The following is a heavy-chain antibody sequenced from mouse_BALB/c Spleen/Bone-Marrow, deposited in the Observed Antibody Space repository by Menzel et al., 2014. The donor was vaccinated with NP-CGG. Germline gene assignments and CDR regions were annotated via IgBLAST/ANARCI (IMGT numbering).Heavy chain of an antibody. CDR2: VNPNNGGT. V-gene: IGHV1-18*01. Sequence: VQLKESGPELVKPGASVKISCKTSGHTFTEYTMHWVKQSHGKSLEWIGGVNPNNGGTIYNQKFKGKATLTVDKSSSTAYMELRSLTSEDSAVYYCARKDYGYNYVMDYWGQGTSVTVSS. CDR3: ARKDYGYNYVMDY. J-gene: IGHJ4*01. D-gene: IGHD1-2*01. CDR1: GHTFTEYT.